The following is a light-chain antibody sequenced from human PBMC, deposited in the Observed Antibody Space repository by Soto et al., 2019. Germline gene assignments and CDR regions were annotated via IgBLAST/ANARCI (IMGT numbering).Light chain of an antibody. J-gene: IGLJ1*01. V-gene: IGLV2-14*01. CDR1: ISDVGAYNF. CDR3: SSHVGSNPFDV. Sequence: QSVLTQPASVSGSPGQSITISCTGTISDVGAYNFVSWYQQHPGKAPQLIIHEVSNRPPGVSNRFSGSKSVNTASLTISGLQAEDEADYYCSSHVGSNPFDVFGSGTKLNVL. CDR2: EVS.